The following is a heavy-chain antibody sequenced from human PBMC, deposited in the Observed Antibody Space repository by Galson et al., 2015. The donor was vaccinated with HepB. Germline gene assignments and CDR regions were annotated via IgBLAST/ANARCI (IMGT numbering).Heavy chain of an antibody. J-gene: IGHJ4*02. D-gene: IGHD6-19*01. Sequence: SLRLSCAASGFTFSSYAMSWVRQAPGKGLEWVSAISGSGGSTYYADSVKGRFIISRDNSKNTLYLQMNSLRAEDTAVYYCAKSNRPQWLVFPPDEHFDYWGQGTLVTVSS. V-gene: IGHV3-23*01. CDR2: ISGSGGST. CDR1: GFTFSSYA. CDR3: AKSNRPQWLVFPPDEHFDY.